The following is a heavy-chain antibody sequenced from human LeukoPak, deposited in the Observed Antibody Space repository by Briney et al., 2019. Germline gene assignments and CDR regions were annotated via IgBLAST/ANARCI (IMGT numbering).Heavy chain of an antibody. CDR2: ISTDGSAT. CDR1: GFTFSSYW. CDR3: ARKLGWESPFQH. Sequence: QPGGSLRLSCAASGFTFSSYWMHWVRQAPGKGLVWVSRISTDGSATTYADSVKGRFTISRDNAKNTLYLQMNSLGAEDTAVYYCARKLGWESPFQHWGQDTLVTVSS. J-gene: IGHJ1*01. D-gene: IGHD7-27*01. V-gene: IGHV3-74*01.